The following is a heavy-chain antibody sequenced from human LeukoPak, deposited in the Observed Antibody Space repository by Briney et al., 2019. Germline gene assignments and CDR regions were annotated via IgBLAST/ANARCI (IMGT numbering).Heavy chain of an antibody. CDR1: GYTFTGYY. J-gene: IGHJ4*02. CDR3: ARSFKVATISPGVPVIHGGY. Sequence: ASVKVSCKASGYTFTGYYMHWVRQAPGQGLEWMGWINPNSGGTNYAQKFQGRVTMTRDTSISTAYMELSRLRSDDTAVYYCARSFKVATISPGVPVIHGGYWGQGTLVTVSS. D-gene: IGHD5-12*01. CDR2: INPNSGGT. V-gene: IGHV1-2*02.